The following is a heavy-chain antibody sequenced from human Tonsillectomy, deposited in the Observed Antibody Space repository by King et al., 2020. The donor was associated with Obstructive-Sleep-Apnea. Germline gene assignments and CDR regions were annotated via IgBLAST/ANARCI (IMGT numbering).Heavy chain of an antibody. V-gene: IGHV3-30*02. CDR2: IRYDGNVK. CDR3: AKGAMIVVVMEYFDY. J-gene: IGHJ4*02. D-gene: IGHD3-22*01. CDR1: GFSFSTYG. Sequence: VQLVESGGGVVQPERSLRLSCAASGFSFSTYGMHWVRQAPGKGLEWVAFIRYDGNVKYYADSVKGRFTISRDDSKKTRYLQMNSLSAEDTAGYYCAKGAMIVVVMEYFDYWGQGTLVTVSS.